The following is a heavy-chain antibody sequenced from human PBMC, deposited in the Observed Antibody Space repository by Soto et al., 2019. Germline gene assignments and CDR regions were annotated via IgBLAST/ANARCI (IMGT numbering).Heavy chain of an antibody. Sequence: DVPLVESGGDLVNPGGSLRLSCAASGFTFRHFWMSWVRQAPGKGLEWVGHIKRESDGETTEYAAPVKGRFTISRDDSKNMLFLQMNSLKTEDTAVYYCTTEQYCSSNTCPGAFDMWGQGTMVTVSS. J-gene: IGHJ3*02. CDR2: IKRESDGETT. CDR1: GFTFRHFW. CDR3: TTEQYCSSNTCPGAFDM. V-gene: IGHV3-15*01. D-gene: IGHD2-2*01.